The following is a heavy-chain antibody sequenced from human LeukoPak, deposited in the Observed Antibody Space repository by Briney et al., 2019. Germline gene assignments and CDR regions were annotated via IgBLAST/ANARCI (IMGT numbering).Heavy chain of an antibody. CDR1: GGSMNNYY. Sequence: ASETLSLTCTVSGGSMNNYYWNWIRQPPGKGLEWIGYSYYSGSTNYNPSLKSRVNISEDTSKNQFSLNLSSVTAADTAVYYCARLGSVAMPFDYWGQGTLVTVSS. J-gene: IGHJ4*02. CDR2: SYYSGST. D-gene: IGHD2-2*01. CDR3: ARLGSVAMPFDY. V-gene: IGHV4-59*08.